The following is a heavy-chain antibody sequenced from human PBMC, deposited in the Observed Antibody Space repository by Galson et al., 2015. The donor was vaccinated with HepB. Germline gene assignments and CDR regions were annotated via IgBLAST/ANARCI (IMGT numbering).Heavy chain of an antibody. J-gene: IGHJ3*02. D-gene: IGHD4-17*01. Sequence: LSLTCTVSGGSISSYYWSWIRQPPGKGLEWIGYIYYSGSTNYNPSLKSRVTISVDTSKNQFSLKLSSVTAADTAVYYCASGVTVTTDDAFDIWGQGTMVTVSS. CDR1: GGSISSYY. V-gene: IGHV4-59*01. CDR3: ASGVTVTTDDAFDI. CDR2: IYYSGST.